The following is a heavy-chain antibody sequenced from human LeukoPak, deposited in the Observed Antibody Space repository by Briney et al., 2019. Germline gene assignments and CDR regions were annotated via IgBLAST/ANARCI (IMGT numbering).Heavy chain of an antibody. CDR2: IYYSGST. D-gene: IGHD2-21*01. CDR3: ARAEWSDNAVGWFDP. V-gene: IGHV4-59*01. CDR1: GGSISSYY. Sequence: PSETLSLTCTVSGGSISSYYWSWIRQPPGKGLEWIGYIYYSGSTNYNPSLKSRVTISVDTSKNQFSLKLSSVTAADTAMYYCARAEWSDNAVGWFDPWGQGTLVTVSS. J-gene: IGHJ5*02.